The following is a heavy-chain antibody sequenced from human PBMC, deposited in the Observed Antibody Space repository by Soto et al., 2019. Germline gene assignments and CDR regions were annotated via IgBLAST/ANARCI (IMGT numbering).Heavy chain of an antibody. V-gene: IGHV4-31*02. J-gene: IGHJ6*02. CDR1: CGSISSGGYC. CDR3: ARDTPLYSSSLGYYYSGMDV. CDR2: IYYRGST. Sequence: PSETLSLTWTVSCGSISSGGYCWSWIRQHPGKGLEWVGYIYYRGSTYYTPSLKSRVTISVDTSKTQFPLKLSSVTAADTAVYYCARDTPLYSSSLGYYYSGMDVWGQGTTVTVSS. D-gene: IGHD6-6*01.